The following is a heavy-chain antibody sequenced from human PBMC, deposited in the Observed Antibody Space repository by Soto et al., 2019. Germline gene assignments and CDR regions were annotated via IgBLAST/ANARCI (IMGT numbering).Heavy chain of an antibody. CDR2: ISRDGSTM. Sequence: QVQLVESGGGVVQPGRSLRLSCAASGVTLSNFGMHWVRQAPGKGLEWVAVISRDGSTMLYADSVKGRFTISRDSSRNTLYLQINSLRAEDTAVYHCVGEVASGYWGQGTLVTVSS. CDR3: VGEVASGY. D-gene: IGHD2-21*01. J-gene: IGHJ4*02. CDR1: GVTLSNFG. V-gene: IGHV3-30*03.